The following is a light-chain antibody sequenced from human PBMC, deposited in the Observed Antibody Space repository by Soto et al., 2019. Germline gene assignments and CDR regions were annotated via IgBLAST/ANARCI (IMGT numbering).Light chain of an antibody. CDR1: QSISSK. J-gene: IGKJ5*01. CDR2: DAS. V-gene: IGKV3-11*01. CDR3: QQRSNWPIT. Sequence: EIVLTHSPGTLCLSPGEMATLSFRASQSISSKLAWYQHKPGQAPRLLIYDASNRATGIPARFSGSGSGTDFTLTISSLEPEDFAVYYCQQRSNWPITFGQGTRLEIK.